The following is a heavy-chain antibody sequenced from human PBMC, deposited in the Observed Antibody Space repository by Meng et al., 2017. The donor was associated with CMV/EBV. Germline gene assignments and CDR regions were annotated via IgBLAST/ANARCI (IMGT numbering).Heavy chain of an antibody. Sequence: LKISCAASGFTFSSYSMNWVRQAPGKGLEWVSSISSSSSYIYYADSVKGRFTISRDNAKNSLYLQMNSLRAEDTAVYYCARGYSSGWSYYFDYWGQGTLVTVSS. V-gene: IGHV3-21*01. D-gene: IGHD6-19*01. CDR2: ISSSSSYI. J-gene: IGHJ4*02. CDR3: ARGYSSGWSYYFDY. CDR1: GFTFSSYS.